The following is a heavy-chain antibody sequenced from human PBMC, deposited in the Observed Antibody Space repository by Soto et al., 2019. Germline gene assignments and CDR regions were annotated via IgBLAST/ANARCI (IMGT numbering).Heavy chain of an antibody. CDR2: ISGSGGST. D-gene: IGHD6-25*01. Sequence: EVQLLESGGGLVQPGGSLRLSCAASGFTFSSYTMSWVRQAPGKGLEWVSGISGSGGSTDYADSVKGRFTISRDNSKDTLYLQMNSLRAEDTAVYYCVKDRIAAAGGRLFDYWGQGTLFTVSS. CDR1: GFTFSSYT. V-gene: IGHV3-23*01. J-gene: IGHJ4*02. CDR3: VKDRIAAAGGRLFDY.